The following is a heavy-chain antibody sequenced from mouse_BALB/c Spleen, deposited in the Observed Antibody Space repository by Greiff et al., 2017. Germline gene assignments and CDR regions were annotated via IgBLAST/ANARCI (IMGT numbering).Heavy chain of an antibody. Sequence: VQLQQSGGDLVKPGGSLKLSCAASGFTFSSYGMSWVRQTPDKRLEWVATISSGGSYTYYPDSVKGRFTISRDNAKNTLYLQMSSLKSEDTAMYYCARHSPYDYDEFAYWGQGTLVTVSA. J-gene: IGHJ3*01. CDR3: ARHSPYDYDEFAY. CDR2: ISSGGSYT. D-gene: IGHD2-4*01. CDR1: GFTFSSYG. V-gene: IGHV5-6*01.